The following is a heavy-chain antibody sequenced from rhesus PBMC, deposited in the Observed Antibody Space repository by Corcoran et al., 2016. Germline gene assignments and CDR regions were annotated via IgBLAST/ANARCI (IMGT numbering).Heavy chain of an antibody. CDR1: GFTLSSTR. J-gene: IGHJ1*01. CDR2: INYYESEN. V-gene: IGHV3S35*01. CDR3: VGSFEYFEF. Sequence: EVQLVESGGGLVQPGGSLRLSCAASGFTLSSTRMNWIRQVPGKRLEWLADINYYESENYYVDSVKGRFTISRDKAKISLYLQMNSLRAEDTAVYYCVGSFEYFEFWGQGALVTVSS.